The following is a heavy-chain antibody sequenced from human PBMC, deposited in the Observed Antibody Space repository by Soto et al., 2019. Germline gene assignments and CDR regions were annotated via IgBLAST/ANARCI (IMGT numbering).Heavy chain of an antibody. V-gene: IGHV6-1*01. D-gene: IGHD5-18*01. CDR1: GDSVSSNSAA. CDR3: ARARARYSYGPLKYYYGMDV. CDR2: TFYRSKWYN. J-gene: IGHJ6*02. Sequence: SQTLSLTCAISGDSVSSNSAAWSWIRQSPSRGLEWLGRTFYRSKWYNDYAVSVKGRITINPDTSKNQFSLQLNSVTPEDTAVYYCARARARYSYGPLKYYYGMDVWGRGTTVTVSS.